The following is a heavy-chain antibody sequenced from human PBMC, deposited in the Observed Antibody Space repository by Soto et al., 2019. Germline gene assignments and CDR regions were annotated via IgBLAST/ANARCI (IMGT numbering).Heavy chain of an antibody. V-gene: IGHV3-73*01. Sequence: PGGSLRLSCEASGFTFSGSAMHWVRQASGKGLEWVGRIRSKANSYATAYVASVKGRFTISRDDSKNTAYLQMNSLKSEDTAVYYCARDDAVPAENNYYYYGMDVWGQGTTVTVSS. D-gene: IGHD2-2*01. CDR1: GFTFSGSA. CDR3: ARDDAVPAENNYYYYGMDV. CDR2: IRSKANSYAT. J-gene: IGHJ6*02.